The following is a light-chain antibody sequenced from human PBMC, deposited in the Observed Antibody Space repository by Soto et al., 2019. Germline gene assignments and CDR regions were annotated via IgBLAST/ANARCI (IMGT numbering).Light chain of an antibody. CDR3: QSYDRSLSGSV. CDR2: GND. CDR1: SSNIGAGYD. J-gene: IGLJ1*01. Sequence: QSVLTQPPSVSGAPGQGVTISCTGSSSNIGAGYDVHWYQQLPGAAPKLLIFGNDNRPSGVPDRFSGSRSGTSASLAITGLQAVDEADYYCQSYDRSLSGSVFGAGTKLTVL. V-gene: IGLV1-40*01.